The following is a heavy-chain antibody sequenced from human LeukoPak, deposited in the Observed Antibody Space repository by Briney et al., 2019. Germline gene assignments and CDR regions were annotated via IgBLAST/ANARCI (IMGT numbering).Heavy chain of an antibody. CDR2: IIPILGIA. J-gene: IGHJ4*02. CDR1: GGTFSSYA. V-gene: IGHV1-69*04. Sequence: SVKVSCKASGGTFSSYAISWVRQAPGQGLEWMGRIIPILGIANYAQKFQGRVTITADKSTSTAYMELSSLRSEDTAVYYCARGIMVRGNYFDYWGQRTLVTVSS. D-gene: IGHD3-10*01. CDR3: ARGIMVRGNYFDY.